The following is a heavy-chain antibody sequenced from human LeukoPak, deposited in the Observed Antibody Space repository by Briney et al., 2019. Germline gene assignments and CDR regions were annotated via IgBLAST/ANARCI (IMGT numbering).Heavy chain of an antibody. V-gene: IGHV3-30-3*01. CDR3: ARRVSGWTPYYFDY. J-gene: IGHJ4*02. CDR1: GFTFSSYA. D-gene: IGHD6-19*01. CDR2: ISYDGSNK. Sequence: GGSLRLSCAASGFTFSSYAMHWVRQAPGKGLEWVAVISYDGSNKYYADSVKGRFTISRDNSKNTLYLQMNSLRAEDTAVYYCARRVSGWTPYYFDYWGQGTLVTVSS.